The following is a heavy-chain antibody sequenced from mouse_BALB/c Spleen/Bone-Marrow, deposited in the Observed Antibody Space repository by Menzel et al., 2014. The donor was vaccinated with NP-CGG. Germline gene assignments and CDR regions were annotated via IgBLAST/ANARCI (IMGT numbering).Heavy chain of an antibody. D-gene: IGHD2-3*01. CDR2: ISNGGGST. CDR1: GFTFSDYY. J-gene: IGHJ4*01. V-gene: IGHV5-12*02. CDR3: ARRGWYYAMDY. Sequence: EVQGAESGGGLVRPGGSLKLSCATSGFTFSDYYMYWVRQTPEKRLEWVAYISNGGGSTYYPDTVKGRFTISRDNAKNTLYLQMSRLKSEDTAMYYCARRGWYYAMDYWGQGTSVTVSS.